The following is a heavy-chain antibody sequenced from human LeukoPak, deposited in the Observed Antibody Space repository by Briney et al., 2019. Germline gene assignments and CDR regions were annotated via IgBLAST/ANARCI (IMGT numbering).Heavy chain of an antibody. CDR2: IYYSGNT. J-gene: IGHJ4*02. Sequence: SETLSLTCTVSGGSISSSSFYWGWIRQPPGKGLEWIGSIYYSGNTYYDPSLKSRVTISVDTSKNQFSLKLSSVTAADTAVYYCARLNQGNRFDYWGQGTLVTVSS. CDR3: ARLNQGNRFDY. V-gene: IGHV4-39*01. D-gene: IGHD1-14*01. CDR1: GGSISSSSFY.